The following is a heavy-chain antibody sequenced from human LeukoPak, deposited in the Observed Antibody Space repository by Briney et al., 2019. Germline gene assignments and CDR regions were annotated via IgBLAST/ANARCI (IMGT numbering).Heavy chain of an antibody. V-gene: IGHV4-61*02. Sequence: PSQTLSITCTVSGGSISSGSYYWSWIRQPAGKGLEWIGRIYTSGSTNYNPSLKSRVTISVDTSKNQFSLKLSSVTAADTAVYYCARDDSSGYWKGNWFDPWGQGTLVTVSS. D-gene: IGHD3-22*01. CDR1: GGSISSGSYY. CDR2: IYTSGST. CDR3: ARDDSSGYWKGNWFDP. J-gene: IGHJ5*02.